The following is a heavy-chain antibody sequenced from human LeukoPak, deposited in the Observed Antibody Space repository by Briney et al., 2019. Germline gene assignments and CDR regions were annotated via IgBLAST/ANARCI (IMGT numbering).Heavy chain of an antibody. CDR2: IIPVFGTA. D-gene: IGHD5-12*01. CDR1: GGTFSSYT. Sequence: SVKVSCKASGGTFSSYTINWVRQAPGQGLEWMGGIIPVFGTANYVQKFQGRVTITADESTSTAYLQWSSLKASDTAMYYCARPPRATEGYFDYWGQGTLVTVSS. J-gene: IGHJ4*02. V-gene: IGHV1-69*13. CDR3: ARPPRATEGYFDY.